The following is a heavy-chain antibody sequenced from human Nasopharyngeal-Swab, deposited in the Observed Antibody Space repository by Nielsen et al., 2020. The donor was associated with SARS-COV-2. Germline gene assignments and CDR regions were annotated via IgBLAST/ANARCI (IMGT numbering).Heavy chain of an antibody. Sequence: WIRQPPGKGLEWVSYISSSSSTIYYADSVKGRFTISRDNAKNSLYLQMNSLRDEDSAVYYCARAAAGTYRNWFDPWGQGTLVTVSS. V-gene: IGHV3-48*02. J-gene: IGHJ5*02. D-gene: IGHD6-13*01. CDR3: ARAAAGTYRNWFDP. CDR2: ISSSSSTI.